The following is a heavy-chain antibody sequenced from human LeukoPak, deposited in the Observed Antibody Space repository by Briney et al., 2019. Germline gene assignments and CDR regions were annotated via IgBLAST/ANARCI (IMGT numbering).Heavy chain of an antibody. J-gene: IGHJ5*02. CDR1: GFTFSDYY. CDR3: ARDWYCSSSICYTDRKWFDP. Sequence: GGSLRLSCAASGFTFSDYYMSWIRQAPGKGLEWVSYISTTSSYTDYADSVRGRFTISRDNAKNLLYLQMNSLRPEDTAVYYCARDWYCSSSICYTDRKWFDPWGQGTLVTVSS. V-gene: IGHV3-11*05. D-gene: IGHD2-2*02. CDR2: ISTTSSYT.